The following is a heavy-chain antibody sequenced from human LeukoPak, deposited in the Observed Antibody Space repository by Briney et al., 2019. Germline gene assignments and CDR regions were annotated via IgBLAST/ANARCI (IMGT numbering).Heavy chain of an antibody. CDR2: IRNKLDGGTT. V-gene: IGHV3-15*01. D-gene: IGHD1-1*01. Sequence: GGSLRLSCAGSGYTFSQDWMTWVRQVPGKGLEWLGLIRNKLDGGTTDYAVTVKGRFTISRDDSKNTLYLQMNSLRTGDTAVYYCSKYNPYDALDYWGQGTLVTVSS. CDR1: GYTFSQDW. J-gene: IGHJ4*02. CDR3: SKYNPYDALDY.